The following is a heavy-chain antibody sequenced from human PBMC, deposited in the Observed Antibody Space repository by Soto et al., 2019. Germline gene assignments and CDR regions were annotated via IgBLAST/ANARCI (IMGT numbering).Heavy chain of an antibody. J-gene: IGHJ6*03. CDR1: GGSISSGGYY. CDR3: ARVPPTRGPYGDYFPVDYYMDV. CDR2: IYYSGST. V-gene: IGHV4-31*03. D-gene: IGHD4-17*01. Sequence: SETLSLTCTVSGGSISSGGYYWSWIRQHPGKGLEWIGYIYYSGSTYYNPSLKSRVTISVDTSKNQFSLKLSSVTAADTAVYYCARVPPTRGPYGDYFPVDYYMDVWGKGTTVTVSS.